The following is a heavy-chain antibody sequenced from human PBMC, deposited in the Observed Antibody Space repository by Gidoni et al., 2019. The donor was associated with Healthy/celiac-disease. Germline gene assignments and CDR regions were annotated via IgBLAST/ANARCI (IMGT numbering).Heavy chain of an antibody. CDR3: ATSWELDAFDI. V-gene: IGHV4-38-2*02. J-gene: IGHJ3*02. CDR1: GYSISSGYY. D-gene: IGHD1-26*01. Sequence: QVQLQESGPGLVKPSETLSLTCTVSGYSISSGYYWGWIRQPPGKGLEWIGSIYHSGSTYYNPSLKSRVTISVDTSKNQFSLKLSSVTAADTAVYYCATSWELDAFDIWGQGTMVTVSS. CDR2: IYHSGST.